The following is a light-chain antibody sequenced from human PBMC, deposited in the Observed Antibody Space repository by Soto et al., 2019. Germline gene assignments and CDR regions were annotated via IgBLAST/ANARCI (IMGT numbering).Light chain of an antibody. J-gene: IGLJ1*01. CDR1: SSDVGGYNY. Sequence: QSALTQDASVSGSPGQSIIISCTGTSSDVGGYNYVSWYQQHPGKAPKLMIYDVSNRPSGVSNRFSGSKSGNTASLSISGLQAEDEADYYCSSYTSSSTPYVFGTGTKVTVL. CDR2: DVS. V-gene: IGLV2-14*01. CDR3: SSYTSSSTPYV.